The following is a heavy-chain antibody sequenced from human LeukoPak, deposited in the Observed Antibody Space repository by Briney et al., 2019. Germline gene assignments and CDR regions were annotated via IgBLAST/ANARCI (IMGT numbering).Heavy chain of an antibody. Sequence: GGSLRLSCAASGFTVSSNYMSWVRQAPGKGLEWASVIYSGGSTYYADSVKGRFTISRDNSKNTLYLQMNSLRAEDTAVYYCARGKLYYDILTGYLGGYYFDYWGQGTLVTVSS. J-gene: IGHJ4*02. CDR2: IYSGGST. CDR1: GFTVSSNY. CDR3: ARGKLYYDILTGYLGGYYFDY. V-gene: IGHV3-66*01. D-gene: IGHD3-9*01.